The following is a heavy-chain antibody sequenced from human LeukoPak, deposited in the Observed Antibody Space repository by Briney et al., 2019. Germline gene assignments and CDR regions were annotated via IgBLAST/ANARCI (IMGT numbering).Heavy chain of an antibody. V-gene: IGHV1-2*02. Sequence: ASVKVSCKASGYTFTSYYMHWVRQAPGQGLEWMGWINPNSGGINYAEKFQGRVTMTRDMSISTAYMELSRLRSDDTAVYYCARDIVATRGHFDYWGQGTLVTVSS. CDR3: ARDIVATRGHFDY. J-gene: IGHJ4*02. D-gene: IGHD5-12*01. CDR2: INPNSGGI. CDR1: GYTFTSYY.